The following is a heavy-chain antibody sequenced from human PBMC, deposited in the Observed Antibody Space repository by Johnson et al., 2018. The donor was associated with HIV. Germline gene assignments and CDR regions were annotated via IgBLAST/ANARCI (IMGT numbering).Heavy chain of an antibody. CDR1: GFTVSSDY. CDR3: ARDITPHKEGDAFDI. CDR2: INWNGGST. D-gene: IGHD1-14*01. Sequence: EVQLVESGGGVVQPGTSLRLSCAVSGFTVSSDYMSWVRQAPGKGLEWVSGINWNGGSTGYADSVKGRFTISRDNAKNSLYLQMNSLRAEDTAVYYCARDITPHKEGDAFDIWGQGTMVTVSS. J-gene: IGHJ3*02. V-gene: IGHV3-20*04.